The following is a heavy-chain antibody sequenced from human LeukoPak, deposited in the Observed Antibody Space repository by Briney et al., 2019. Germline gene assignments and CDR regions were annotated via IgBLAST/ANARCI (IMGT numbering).Heavy chain of an antibody. J-gene: IGHJ4*02. CDR2: ISGSGGST. V-gene: IGHV3-23*01. CDR1: GFTFSSNV. Sequence: GGPLRLSCAASGFTFSSNVMRWVRQAPGKGLEWVSSISGSGGSTEYADSVKGRFTISRDNSKNTLYLQMNNLRAEDTAIYYCAKGLSGSKYFDYWGQGTLVTVSS. D-gene: IGHD1-26*01. CDR3: AKGLSGSKYFDY.